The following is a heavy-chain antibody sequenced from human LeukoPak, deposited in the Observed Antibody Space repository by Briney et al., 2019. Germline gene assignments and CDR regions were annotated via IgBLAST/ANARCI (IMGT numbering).Heavy chain of an antibody. D-gene: IGHD1-26*01. Sequence: GESLTISCKGSGYSFTSYWIGWVRQMPGKGLEWMGIIYPGDSDTRYSPSFQGQVTISADKSISTAYLQWSSLKASDTAMYYCARRRDLYSGSYYPFDYWGQGTLVTVSS. CDR2: IYPGDSDT. J-gene: IGHJ4*02. CDR3: ARRRDLYSGSYYPFDY. CDR1: GYSFTSYW. V-gene: IGHV5-51*01.